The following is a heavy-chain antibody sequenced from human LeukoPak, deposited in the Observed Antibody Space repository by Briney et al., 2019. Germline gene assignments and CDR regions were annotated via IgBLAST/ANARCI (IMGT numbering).Heavy chain of an antibody. V-gene: IGHV4-61*02. D-gene: IGHD3-16*01. CDR3: ARELGI. J-gene: IGHJ4*02. CDR2: IYTNGST. Sequence: SQTLSLTCTVSGGAISSDTYYWSWIRQPAGKGLEWIGRIYTNGSTNYNPSLKSRVTTSLDTSKNQFSLKLSSVTAADTAVYYCARELGIWGQGTLVTVSS. CDR1: GGAISSDTYY.